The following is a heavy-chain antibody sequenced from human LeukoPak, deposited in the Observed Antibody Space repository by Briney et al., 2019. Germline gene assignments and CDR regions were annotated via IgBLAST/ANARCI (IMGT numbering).Heavy chain of an antibody. CDR2: ISYDGSNK. V-gene: IGHV3-30*18. CDR3: AKPSHYDILTAADY. D-gene: IGHD3-9*01. J-gene: IGHJ4*02. CDR1: GSTFSSYG. Sequence: GGSLRLSCAASGSTFSSYGMHWVRQAPGKGLKWVAVISYDGSNKYYADSVKGRFTISRDNSKNTLYLQMNSLRAEDTAVYYCAKPSHYDILTAADYWGQGTLVTVSS.